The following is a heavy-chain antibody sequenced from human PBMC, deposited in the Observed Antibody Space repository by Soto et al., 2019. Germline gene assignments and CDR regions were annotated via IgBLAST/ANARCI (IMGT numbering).Heavy chain of an antibody. D-gene: IGHD6-13*01. Sequence: QVQLQESGPGLVKPSETLSLTCTVSGGSISSYYWSWIRQPPGKGLEWIGYIYYSGSTNYNPSLKSRVTXXVXTXXNQFSLKLSSVTAADTAVYYCARHRIAAAYDASDIWGQGTLVTVSS. J-gene: IGHJ3*02. CDR2: IYYSGST. CDR1: GGSISSYY. CDR3: ARHRIAAAYDASDI. V-gene: IGHV4-59*08.